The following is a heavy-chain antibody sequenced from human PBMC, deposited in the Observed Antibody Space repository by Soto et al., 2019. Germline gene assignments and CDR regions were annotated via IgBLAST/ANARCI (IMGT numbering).Heavy chain of an antibody. V-gene: IGHV3-23*01. CDR1: GFTFSSYA. J-gene: IGHJ4*02. CDR3: AKATVGYCTNGVCDVGY. D-gene: IGHD2-8*01. CDR2: ISGSGGST. Sequence: EVQLLESGGGLVQPGGSLRLSCAASGFTFSSYAMSWVRQAPGKGLEWVSAISGSGGSTYYADSVKGRFTISRDNSKNTLYLQMNSLRAEDTAVYYCAKATVGYCTNGVCDVGYWGQGTLVTVSS.